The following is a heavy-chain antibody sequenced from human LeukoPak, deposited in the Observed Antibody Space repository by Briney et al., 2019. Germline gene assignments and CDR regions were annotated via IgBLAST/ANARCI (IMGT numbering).Heavy chain of an antibody. D-gene: IGHD4-17*01. J-gene: IGHJ6*03. V-gene: IGHV4-38-2*01. CDR1: GYSISSGYY. CDR3: ARHDGPHYYYYMDV. Sequence: SETLSLTCAVSGYSISSGYYWGWIRQPPVKGLEWSGSIYHSGSTYYNPSLKSRVTISVDTSKNQFSLKLSSVTAADTAVYYCARHDGPHYYYYMDVWGKGTTVTVSS. CDR2: IYHSGST.